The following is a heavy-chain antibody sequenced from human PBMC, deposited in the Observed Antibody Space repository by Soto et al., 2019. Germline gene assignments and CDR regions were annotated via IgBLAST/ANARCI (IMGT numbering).Heavy chain of an antibody. CDR2: IYRSGST. CDR3: ARAAMGGSSWPFDY. Sequence: SEDLSPTRAVSGGSTSTDNWWGWVPQPPGKGLEWIGEIYRSGSTNYNPSLKSRVTISVDKSKNQFSLKLSSVTAADTAVYYCARAAMGGSSWPFDYWGQGTLVTVSS. V-gene: IGHV4-4*02. D-gene: IGHD6-13*01. J-gene: IGHJ4*02. CDR1: GGSTSTDNW.